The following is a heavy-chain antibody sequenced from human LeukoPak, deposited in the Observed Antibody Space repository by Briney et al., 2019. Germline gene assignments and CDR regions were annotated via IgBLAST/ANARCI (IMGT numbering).Heavy chain of an antibody. CDR3: AKVRGTYSSGYFFDY. Sequence: GRSLRLSCAASGFTFDNYAMHWVRQAPGKGLEWLSIISWNSGYIGYAGSVKGRFTISRDNAKKSLDLQMNSLRAGDTAFYYCAKVRGTYSSGYFFDYWGQGTLVTVSS. D-gene: IGHD6-19*01. J-gene: IGHJ4*02. V-gene: IGHV3-9*01. CDR2: ISWNSGYI. CDR1: GFTFDNYA.